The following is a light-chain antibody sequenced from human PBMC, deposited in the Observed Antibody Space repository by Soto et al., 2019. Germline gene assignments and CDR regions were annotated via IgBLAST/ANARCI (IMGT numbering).Light chain of an antibody. CDR2: GVS. CDR3: QKYNDWPRK. V-gene: IGKV3-15*01. J-gene: IGKJ1*01. Sequence: EIVMTHSPATLSVSPVEGATLYFRASQSVSSNLAWYQHKPGQAPRLLIYGVSSRATGIPARFSGSGSETEFTLTISSLKSEDFAVYYCQKYNDWPRKFGQGTKVDIK. CDR1: QSVSSN.